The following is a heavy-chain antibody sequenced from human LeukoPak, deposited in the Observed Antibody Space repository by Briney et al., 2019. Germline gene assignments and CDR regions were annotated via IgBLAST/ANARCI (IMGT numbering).Heavy chain of an antibody. CDR3: AKDMCSGGSCYSKLGVY. D-gene: IGHD2-15*01. CDR2: IRYDGSNK. CDR1: GFTFSSYG. V-gene: IGHV3-30*02. Sequence: PGGSLRLSCAASGFTFSSYGMHWVRQAPGKGLEWVAFIRYDGSNKYYADSVKGRFTISRDNSKNTLYLQMNSLRAEDTAVYYCAKDMCSGGSCYSKLGVYWGQGTLVTVSS. J-gene: IGHJ4*02.